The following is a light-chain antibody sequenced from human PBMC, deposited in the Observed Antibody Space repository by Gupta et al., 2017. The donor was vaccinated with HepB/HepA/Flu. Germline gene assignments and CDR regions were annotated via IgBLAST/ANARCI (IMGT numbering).Light chain of an antibody. J-gene: IGLJ2*01. CDR2: DVS. Sequence: SALTQPASVSGSPGQSVTLSCSGTSSDIGTYNYVSWYQPHPGKAHKLIIYDVSNRPAGVANRFSGSKSGNTASLTISGLEAEDEADYYCSSYTRRSTFVFGGGTKLTVL. CDR1: SSDIGTYNY. V-gene: IGLV2-14*03. CDR3: SSYTRRSTFV.